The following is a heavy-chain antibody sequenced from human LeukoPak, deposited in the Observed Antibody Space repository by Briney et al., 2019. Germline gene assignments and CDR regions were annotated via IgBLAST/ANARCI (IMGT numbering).Heavy chain of an antibody. CDR1: GGSFSGYY. J-gene: IGHJ4*02. V-gene: IGHV4-34*01. CDR3: ASFRWGVGFEY. Sequence: SETLSLTCAVYGGSFSGYYWSCIRQTPGKGLEWIGEINHSGSTNYNPSLESRLTISVDTSKNQFSLKLNSLTAADTAVYYCASFRWGVGFEYWGQGTLVTVSS. CDR2: INHSGST. D-gene: IGHD3-16*01.